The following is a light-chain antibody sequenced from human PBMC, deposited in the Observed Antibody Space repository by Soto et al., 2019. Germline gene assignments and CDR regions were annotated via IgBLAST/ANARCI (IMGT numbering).Light chain of an antibody. Sequence: QSVLTQPPSASGTPGQRVTISCSGSSSNLGSNTVNWYQQLPGTAPKLLIYSYNQRPSGVPDRFSGSKSGTSASLAISGLQSEDEADYYCAAWDDSLTGYVFGTGTKVTVL. CDR3: AAWDDSLTGYV. J-gene: IGLJ1*01. V-gene: IGLV1-44*01. CDR2: SYN. CDR1: SSNLGSNT.